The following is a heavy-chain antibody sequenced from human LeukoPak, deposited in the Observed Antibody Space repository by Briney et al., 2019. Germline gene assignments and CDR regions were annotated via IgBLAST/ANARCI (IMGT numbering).Heavy chain of an antibody. V-gene: IGHV3-23*01. D-gene: IGHD3-16*01. CDR1: GFTFSSYA. Sequence: GGSLRLSCAASGFTFSSYAMSWVRQAPGKGLEWVSAISGSGGSTYYAGSVKGRFTISRDNSKNTLYLQMNSLRAEDTAVYYCALMRDDITGYFDYWGQGTLVTVSS. CDR2: ISGSGGST. CDR3: ALMRDDITGYFDY. J-gene: IGHJ4*02.